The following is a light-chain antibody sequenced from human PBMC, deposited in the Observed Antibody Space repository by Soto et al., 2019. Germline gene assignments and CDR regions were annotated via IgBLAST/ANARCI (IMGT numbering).Light chain of an antibody. J-gene: IGKJ4*01. Sequence: EIVLTQSPASLSSSPGESATRFCRASQTVRNHYLAWYQQKPVQAPRLLIYGASSRATGIPNRFSGSGSETDITLTVSRLEPEVFAVYFCQQYGSSLPFGGGTTV. CDR3: QQYGSSLP. CDR1: QTVRNHY. V-gene: IGKV3-20*01. CDR2: GAS.